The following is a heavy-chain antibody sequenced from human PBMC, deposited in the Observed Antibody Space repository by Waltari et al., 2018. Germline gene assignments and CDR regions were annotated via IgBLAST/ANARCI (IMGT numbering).Heavy chain of an antibody. J-gene: IGHJ5*02. D-gene: IGHD5-12*01. CDR3: ARHWKRNGYRFDP. V-gene: IGHV4-39*01. CDR1: GGSISSSRYY. Sequence: QLQLQESGPGLVKPSETLSLTCSVSGGSISSSRYYWGWIRQSPGKGLEWIGSIYYSGNIYDNPTLQSRVTISGDTSKNQFSLNLSSVTAADTAVYYCARHWKRNGYRFDPWGQGTRVNVSS. CDR2: IYYSGNI.